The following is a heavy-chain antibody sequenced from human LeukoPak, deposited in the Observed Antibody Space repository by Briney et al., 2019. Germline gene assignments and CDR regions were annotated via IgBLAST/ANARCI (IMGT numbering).Heavy chain of an antibody. V-gene: IGHV4-39*07. J-gene: IGHJ4*02. CDR3: ARLYYSSSWYTGDY. Sequence: PSETLSLTCTVSGGSISSSSYYWGWIRQPPGKGLEWIGSIYYSGSTYYNPSLKSRVTISVDKSKNQFSLKLSSVTAADTAVYYCARLYYSSSWYTGDYWGQGTLVTVSS. CDR1: GGSISSSSYY. CDR2: IYYSGST. D-gene: IGHD6-13*01.